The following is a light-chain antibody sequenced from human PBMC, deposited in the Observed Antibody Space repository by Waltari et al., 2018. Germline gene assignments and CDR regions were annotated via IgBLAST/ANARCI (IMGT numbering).Light chain of an antibody. CDR1: QSVSSNN. CDR2: GAF. Sequence: DIVLTQSPSTLSLSPGERATLSYRARQSVSSNNLAWYQQKPGQAPRLLIYGAFYRATGIPDRFSGSGSGTAFTLTISRLEPEDFAVYYCQQYASSPTFGQGTKVDIK. J-gene: IGKJ1*01. CDR3: QQYASSPT. V-gene: IGKV3-20*01.